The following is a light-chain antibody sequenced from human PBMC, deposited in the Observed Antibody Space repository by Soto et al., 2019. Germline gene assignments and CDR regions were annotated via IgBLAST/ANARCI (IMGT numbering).Light chain of an antibody. CDR2: AAS. CDR3: QQYNSYSPT. V-gene: IGKV1-39*01. Sequence: DIQMTQSPSSLSASVGDRVTITCRASQSISSFLTWYQQKAGKAPKLLIYAASSLQSGVPSRFSGSGSGTDFTLTISSLQPEDFATYYCQQYNSYSPTFGQGTKVDIK. CDR1: QSISSF. J-gene: IGKJ1*01.